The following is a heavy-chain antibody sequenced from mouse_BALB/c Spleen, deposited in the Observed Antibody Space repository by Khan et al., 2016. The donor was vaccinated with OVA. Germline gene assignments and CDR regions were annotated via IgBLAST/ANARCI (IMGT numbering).Heavy chain of an antibody. D-gene: IGHD1-1*02. CDR2: IYPGSGTT. V-gene: IGHV1-77*01. J-gene: IGHJ3*01. Sequence: VQLQESGPELMKPGASVNISCKASGYTFTDYVINWVKQRTGQGLEWIGEIYPGSGTTYYNEKFKGKATLTADKSSNTAYMHVSSLTSEDSAVYFCAKNYASWFAYWGQGTLVTVSA. CDR1: GYTFTDYV. CDR3: AKNYASWFAY.